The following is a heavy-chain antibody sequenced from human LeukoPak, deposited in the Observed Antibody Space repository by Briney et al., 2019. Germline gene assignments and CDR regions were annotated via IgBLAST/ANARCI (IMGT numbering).Heavy chain of an antibody. CDR3: ARKGLGYCSSTSCYTNYYYYYYMDV. V-gene: IGHV4-34*01. J-gene: IGHJ6*03. Sequence: SETLSLTCTVSGGSISSYFWSWIRQPPGKGLEWIGEINHFGSTNYNPSLKSRVTISVDKSKNQFSLKLSSVTAADTAVYYCARKGLGYCSSTSCYTNYYYYYYMDVWGKGTTVTISS. D-gene: IGHD2-2*02. CDR1: GGSISSYF. CDR2: INHFGST.